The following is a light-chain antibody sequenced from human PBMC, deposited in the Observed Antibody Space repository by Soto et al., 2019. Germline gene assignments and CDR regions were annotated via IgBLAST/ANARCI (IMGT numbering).Light chain of an antibody. CDR3: QQSYSSPRT. Sequence: DIQMTHSPSSLSASVADRVTITCRASQSIRRSLNWYQQKPGKAPKLLIYAASSLQSGVPSRFSGSGYGTDFTLTITSLQSEDFAIYYCQQSYSSPRTFGQGTKVDIK. J-gene: IGKJ1*01. CDR2: AAS. CDR1: QSIRRS. V-gene: IGKV1-39*01.